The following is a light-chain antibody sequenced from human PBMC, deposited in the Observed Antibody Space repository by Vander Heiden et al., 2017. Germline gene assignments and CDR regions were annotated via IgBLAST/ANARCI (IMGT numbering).Light chain of an antibody. V-gene: IGLV3-10*01. CDR3: YSTDSSGDPV. Sequence: SYELTQAPSVSVSPGQTARITCSGDALPKKYASWYQQKSGQAPVLVIYEDFKRPSGIPERFFGSSSGTMATLTISGAQVEDEADYYCYSTDSSGDPVFGGGTKLTVL. J-gene: IGLJ2*01. CDR1: ALPKKY. CDR2: EDF.